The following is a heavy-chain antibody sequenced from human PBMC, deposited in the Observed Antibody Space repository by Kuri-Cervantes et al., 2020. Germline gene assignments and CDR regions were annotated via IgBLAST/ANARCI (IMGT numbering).Heavy chain of an antibody. CDR2: ISWNSGSI. CDR1: GFTFDDYA. D-gene: IGHD1-26*01. Sequence: SLKISCAASGFTFDDYAMHWVRQAPGKGLEWVSGISWNSGSIGYADSVKGRFTISRDNAKNSLYLQMNSLRDEDTAVYYCARGLNPWDLKDYWGQGTLVTVSS. CDR3: ARGLNPWDLKDY. J-gene: IGHJ4*02. V-gene: IGHV3-9*01.